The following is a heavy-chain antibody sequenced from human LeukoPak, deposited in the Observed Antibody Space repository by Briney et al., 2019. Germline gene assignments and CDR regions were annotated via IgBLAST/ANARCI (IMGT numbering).Heavy chain of an antibody. V-gene: IGHV1-2*02. D-gene: IGHD6-13*01. J-gene: IGHJ4*02. Sequence: ASVTVSCKASGYTFTGYYMHWVRQAPGQGLEWMGWINPNSGGTNYAQKFQGRVTMTRDTSISTAYMELNRLRSDDTAVYYCARRIAAASENDYWGQGTLVTVSS. CDR1: GYTFTGYY. CDR2: INPNSGGT. CDR3: ARRIAAASENDY.